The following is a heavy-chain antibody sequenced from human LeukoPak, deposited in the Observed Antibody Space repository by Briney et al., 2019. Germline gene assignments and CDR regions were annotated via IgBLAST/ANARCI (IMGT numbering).Heavy chain of an antibody. CDR1: GSTFSSYW. CDR2: IKKGGSEK. D-gene: IGHD5-18*01. V-gene: IGHV3-7*01. Sequence: GGSLRLTCAASGSTFSSYWMSWVRQAPGKGLEWVANIKKGGSEKYYVDSVKGRFTISRDNAKTSLYLQMNSLRAEDTAVYYCARDLSGVTGYTYGRGIDYWGQGTLVTVSS. CDR3: ARDLSGVTGYTYGRGIDY. J-gene: IGHJ4*02.